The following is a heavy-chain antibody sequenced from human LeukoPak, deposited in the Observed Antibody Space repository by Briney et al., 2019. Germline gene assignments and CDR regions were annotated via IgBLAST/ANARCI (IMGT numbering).Heavy chain of an antibody. CDR3: ARPTVTTGVDAFDI. CDR2: IKQDGSAK. Sequence: GGSLRLSCAASGFTFSSYWMTWVRQAPGKGLEWVANIKQDGSAKYYVDSVKGRFTISRDNAKNSLYLQMNSLRAEDTAVYYCARPTVTTGVDAFDIWGQGTMVTVSS. V-gene: IGHV3-7*01. CDR1: GFTFSSYW. J-gene: IGHJ3*02. D-gene: IGHD4-11*01.